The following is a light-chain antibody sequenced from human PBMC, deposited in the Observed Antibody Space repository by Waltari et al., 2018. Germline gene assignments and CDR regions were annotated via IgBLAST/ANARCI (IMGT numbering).Light chain of an antibody. V-gene: IGLV2-14*01. J-gene: IGLJ2*01. Sequence: QSALTQPASVSGSPGQSITISCTGTSSDVGRYNYVSWYLQHPGEAPKLMIYDVTKRLSGVSNRFSGSKSGNTASLTISGLQAEDEADYYCSSYTTSSTVVFGGGTKLTVL. CDR3: SSYTTSSTVV. CDR2: DVT. CDR1: SSDVGRYNY.